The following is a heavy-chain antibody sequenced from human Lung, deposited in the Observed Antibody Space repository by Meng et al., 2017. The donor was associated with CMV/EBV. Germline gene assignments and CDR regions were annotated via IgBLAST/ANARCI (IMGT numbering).Heavy chain of an antibody. V-gene: IGHV4-39*07. J-gene: IGHJ5*02. CDR3: ARVDRQWFDP. CDR2: FYQGETT. Sequence: CIVSGGSIGNSGFYWGWIREPPGKGLEWIGNFYQGETTSFHPSLKGRVSISLDMSKNQFSLNLNSVTAADTAVYYCARVDRQWFDPWGQGTLVTVSS. CDR1: GGSIGNSGFY.